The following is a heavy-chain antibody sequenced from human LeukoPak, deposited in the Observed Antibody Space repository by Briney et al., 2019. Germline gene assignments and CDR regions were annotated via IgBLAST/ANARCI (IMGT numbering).Heavy chain of an antibody. CDR3: ATGKLWIYAFDN. CDR2: IYYSGST. J-gene: IGHJ3*02. Sequence: SETLSLTCNVSGSYINRQYWRWSRQPPGKGLEWIGYIYYSGSTNYNPSLKSRVTISVDTSKNQFSLKLSSVTAADTAVYYCATGKLWIYAFDNWGQGTMVTVSS. D-gene: IGHD5-18*01. CDR1: GSYINRQY. V-gene: IGHV4-59*11.